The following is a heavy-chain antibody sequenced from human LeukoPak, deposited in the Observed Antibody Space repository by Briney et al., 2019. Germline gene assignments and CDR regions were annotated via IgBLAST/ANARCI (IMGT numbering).Heavy chain of an antibody. J-gene: IGHJ6*03. D-gene: IGHD1-26*01. CDR1: GFTFSNAW. CDR2: IKSKTDGGTT. Sequence: GGSLRLSCAASGFTFSNAWMSWVRQAPGKGLEWVGRIKSKTDGGTTDYAAPVKGRFTISRDDSKNTLYLQMNSLKTEDTAVYYCTTTTLHYSGSYYGGYYYYYMDVWGKGTTVTISS. CDR3: TTTTLHYSGSYYGGYYYYYMDV. V-gene: IGHV3-15*01.